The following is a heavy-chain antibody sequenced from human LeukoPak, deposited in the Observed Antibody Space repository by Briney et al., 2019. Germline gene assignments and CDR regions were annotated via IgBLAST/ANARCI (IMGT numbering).Heavy chain of an antibody. D-gene: IGHD4-17*01. CDR1: GFTFDDYA. Sequence: GGSLRLSCAASGFTFDDYAMHWVRHAPGKGLEWVSLISGDGTRTYYADSVKGRFTISRDNSKNSLYLQMSRLRTADTALYYCAKVPDYGDFIIDYWGQGTLVTVSS. J-gene: IGHJ4*02. CDR3: AKVPDYGDFIIDY. V-gene: IGHV3-43*02. CDR2: ISGDGTRT.